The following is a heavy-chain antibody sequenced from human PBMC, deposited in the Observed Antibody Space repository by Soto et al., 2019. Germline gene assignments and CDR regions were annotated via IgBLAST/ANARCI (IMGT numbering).Heavy chain of an antibody. V-gene: IGHV5-51*01. CDR3: ARSGRRSVGITIFGVVTQMDV. CDR2: IYPGDSDT. CDR1: GYSFTSYW. J-gene: IGHJ6*03. Sequence: PGESLKISCKGSGYSFTSYWIGWVRQMPGKGLEWMGIIYPGDSDTRYSPSFQGQVTISADKSISTAYLQWSSLKASDTAMYYCARSGRRSVGITIFGVVTQMDVWGKGTTVTGS. D-gene: IGHD3-3*01.